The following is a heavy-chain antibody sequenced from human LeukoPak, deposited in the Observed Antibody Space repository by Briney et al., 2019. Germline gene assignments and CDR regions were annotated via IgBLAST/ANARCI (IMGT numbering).Heavy chain of an antibody. CDR3: ARGLVGATGPYYFDY. Sequence: GLSLRLSCAASGFTFSSFGMHWVRQAPGKGLEWVAVIWYDASNKYYVDSVKGRFTISRDNSKNTLYLQMNSLRDDDTAVYYCARGLVGATGPYYFDYWGQGTLVTVSS. V-gene: IGHV3-33*01. D-gene: IGHD1-26*01. J-gene: IGHJ4*02. CDR1: GFTFSSFG. CDR2: IWYDASNK.